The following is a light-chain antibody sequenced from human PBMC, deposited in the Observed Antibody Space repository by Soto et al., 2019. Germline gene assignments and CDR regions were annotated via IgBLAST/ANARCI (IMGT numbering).Light chain of an antibody. CDR2: GAS. J-gene: IGKJ5*01. V-gene: IGKV3-20*01. CDR3: QQYGSSPFT. CDR1: QSISSTY. Sequence: EIVLTQSPGTLSLSPGERATLSCRASQSISSTYLAWYQQKPGQAPRLLIYGASSRATGIPDRFSGSGSGTAFSLTISRLEPEDLSVYYCQQYGSSPFTFGQGTRVEIK.